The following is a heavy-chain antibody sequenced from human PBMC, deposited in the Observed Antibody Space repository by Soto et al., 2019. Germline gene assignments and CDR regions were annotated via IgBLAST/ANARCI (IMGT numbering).Heavy chain of an antibody. J-gene: IGHJ6*02. CDR1: GFTFNSYS. V-gene: IGHV3-21*01. CDR3: AREKTAWPHAYGLDV. D-gene: IGHD2-21*02. CDR2: ISPRSDI. Sequence: PGGSLRLSCVVSGFTFNSYSMNWVRQAPGKGLEWVSSISPRSDIYYAESVKGRFTISRDNAKNSLSLEMDSLRVEDTGVYYCAREKTAWPHAYGLDVWGQGTTVTVSS.